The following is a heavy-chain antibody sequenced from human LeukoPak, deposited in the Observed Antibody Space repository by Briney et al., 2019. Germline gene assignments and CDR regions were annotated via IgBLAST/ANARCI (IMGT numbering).Heavy chain of an antibody. Sequence: GGSLRLSCAASEFTFSSYAMHWVRQAPDKGLEGVALISYDGSNKDYADSVKGRFTISRDNSKNSLYMQMKSLRGEDTAVYYCPRGMDYDILAGPPDYWGQGTLVTVSS. CDR3: PRGMDYDILAGPPDY. CDR1: EFTFSSYA. V-gene: IGHV3-30*04. J-gene: IGHJ4*02. D-gene: IGHD3-9*01. CDR2: ISYDGSNK.